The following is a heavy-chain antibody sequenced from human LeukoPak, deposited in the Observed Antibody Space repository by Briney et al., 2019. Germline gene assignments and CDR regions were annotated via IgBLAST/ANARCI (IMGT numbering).Heavy chain of an antibody. V-gene: IGHV3-30*02. J-gene: IGHJ4*02. CDR3: AKDPGYSSGWYFDF. CDR1: GFTSSNYG. D-gene: IGHD6-19*01. CDR2: IRYDGSKN. Sequence: WGSLRLSCAASGFTSSNYGMHWVREAPGKGLEGVAFIRYDGSKNYYADSVRGRFTISRDNSKNTLYLQMNSLRAEDTAVYYCAKDPGYSSGWYFDFWGQGTLVTVSS.